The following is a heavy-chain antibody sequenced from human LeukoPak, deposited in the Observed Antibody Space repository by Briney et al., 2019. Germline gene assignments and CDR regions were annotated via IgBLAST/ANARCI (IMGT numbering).Heavy chain of an antibody. J-gene: IGHJ4*02. CDR3: ARRGMGSSSSY. D-gene: IGHD6-6*01. CDR1: GGSISSSSYY. CDR2: IYYSGST. V-gene: IGHV4-39*01. Sequence: SETLSLTCTVSGGSISSSSYYWGWIRQPPGKGLEWIGGIYYSGSTYYNPSLKSRVTISVDTSKNQFSLKLSSVTAADTAVYYCARRGMGSSSSYWGQGTLVTVSS.